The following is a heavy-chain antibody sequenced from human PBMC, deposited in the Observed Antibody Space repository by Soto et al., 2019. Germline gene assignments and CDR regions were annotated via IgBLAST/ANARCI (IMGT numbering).Heavy chain of an antibody. J-gene: IGHJ3*02. CDR2: ISYDGSNK. CDR1: VFTFSSYA. Sequence: QVQLVESGGGVVQPGRSLRLSCAGSVFTFSSYAMHWVRQAPGKGLEWVAVISYDGSNKYYADSVKGRFTISRDNSKNTLYLQMNSLRAEDTAVYYCAREGCSGGSCYFPAFDIWGQGTMVTVSS. D-gene: IGHD2-15*01. V-gene: IGHV3-30-3*01. CDR3: AREGCSGGSCYFPAFDI.